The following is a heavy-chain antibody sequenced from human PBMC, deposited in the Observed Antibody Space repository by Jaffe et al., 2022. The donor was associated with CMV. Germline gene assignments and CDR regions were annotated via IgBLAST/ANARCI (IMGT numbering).Heavy chain of an antibody. CDR1: GYSFTSYW. Sequence: EVQLVQSGAEVKKPGESLKISCKGSGYSFTSYWIGWVRQMPGKGLEWMGIIYPGDSDTRYSPSFQGQVTISADKSISTAYLQWSSLKASDTAMYYCARHDPRFIRGYRTTLKAFDIWGQGTMVTVSS. V-gene: IGHV5-51*01. CDR2: IYPGDSDT. D-gene: IGHD5-12*01. CDR3: ARHDPRFIRGYRTTLKAFDI. J-gene: IGHJ3*02.